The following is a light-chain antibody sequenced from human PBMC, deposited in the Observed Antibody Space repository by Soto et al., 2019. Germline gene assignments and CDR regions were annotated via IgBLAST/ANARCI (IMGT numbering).Light chain of an antibody. J-gene: IGKJ1*01. CDR1: QGISKY. CDR2: AAS. Sequence: DIQMTQFPSSLSASVRDRVTITCRASQGISKYLAWYQQKPGKVPKLLIYAASTLQSGVPSRFSGSGSGTDFTLTISSLQPEDVATYYRQKYDSAPWTCGQGTKVEIK. V-gene: IGKV1-27*01. CDR3: QKYDSAPWT.